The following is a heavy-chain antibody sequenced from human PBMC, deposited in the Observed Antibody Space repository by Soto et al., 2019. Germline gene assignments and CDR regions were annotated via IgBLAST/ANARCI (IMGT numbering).Heavy chain of an antibody. D-gene: IGHD6-13*01. J-gene: IGHJ6*04. CDR2: VYSSGTT. CDR1: GASINSYW. V-gene: IGHV4-4*07. CDR3: ATAYSSPNNYYYGLAV. Sequence: SETLSVTCSVSGASINSYWWSWIRQPAGKGLEWIGRVYSSGTTDYNPSLNSRATLSVETSKNQFSLKLSSVTAAVTAVYYCATAYSSPNNYYYGLAVWGKWTSVT.